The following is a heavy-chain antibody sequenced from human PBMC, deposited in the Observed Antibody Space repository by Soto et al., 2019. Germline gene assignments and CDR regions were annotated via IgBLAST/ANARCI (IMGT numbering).Heavy chain of an antibody. CDR2: INPNSGNI. V-gene: IGHV1-8*01. CDR3: ARGRASSSYYLLEY. J-gene: IGHJ4*02. CDR1: GNTFTSYD. Sequence: ASVKVSCKASGNTFTSYDINWVRQATGHGLEWMGWINPNSGNIGYAQKFQGRVTMNRDTAIRKAYMEVSRLRSDDTAVYYCARGRASSSYYLLEYWGKGTLVNVSS. D-gene: IGHD3-22*01.